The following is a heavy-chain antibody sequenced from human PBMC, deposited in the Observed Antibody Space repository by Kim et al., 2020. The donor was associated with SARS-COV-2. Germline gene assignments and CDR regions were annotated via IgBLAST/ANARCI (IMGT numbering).Heavy chain of an antibody. V-gene: IGHV4-59*01. CDR2: IYYSGST. J-gene: IGHJ2*01. CDR3: ARASGYFDSSGYYLISDF. CDR1: GGSISSYY. D-gene: IGHD3-22*01. Sequence: SETLSLTCTVSGGSISSYYWSWIRQPPGKGLEWIGYIYYSGSTNYNPSLKSRVTISVDTSKNQFSLQLSPVTAAETAVYYCARASGYFDSSGYYLISDF.